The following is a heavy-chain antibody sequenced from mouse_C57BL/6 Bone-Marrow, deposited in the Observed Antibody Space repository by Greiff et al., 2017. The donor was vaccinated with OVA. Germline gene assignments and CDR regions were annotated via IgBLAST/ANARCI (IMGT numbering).Heavy chain of an antibody. CDR1: GFTFSDYY. CDR3: ARQPTIVTTVNAMDY. J-gene: IGHJ4*01. CDR2: ISNGGGST. V-gene: IGHV5-12*01. D-gene: IGHD2-5*01. Sequence: EVQRVESGGGLVQPGGSLKLSCAASGFTFSDYYMYWVRQTPEKRLEWVAYISNGGGSTYYPDTVKGRFTISRDNAKNTLYLQMSRLKSEDTAMYYCARQPTIVTTVNAMDYWGQGTSVTVSS.